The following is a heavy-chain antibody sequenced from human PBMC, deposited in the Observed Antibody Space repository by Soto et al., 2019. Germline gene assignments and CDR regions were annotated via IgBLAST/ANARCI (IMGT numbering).Heavy chain of an antibody. V-gene: IGHV1-18*04. CDR3: ARVLAVAGLVDY. D-gene: IGHD6-19*01. CDR1: GYTFTSYG. CDR2: ISAYNGNT. J-gene: IGHJ4*02. Sequence: ASVKVSCKASGYTFTSYGISWVRQAPGQGLEWMGWISAYNGNTNYAQKLQGRVTMTTDTSTSTAYRELRSLRSDDTAVYYCARVLAVAGLVDYWGQGTLVTVSS.